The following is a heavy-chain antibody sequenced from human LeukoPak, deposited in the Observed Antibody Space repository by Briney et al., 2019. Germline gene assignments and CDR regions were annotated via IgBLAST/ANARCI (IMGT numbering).Heavy chain of an antibody. CDR1: GFTFSSYA. V-gene: IGHV3-30*04. D-gene: IGHD2-2*01. CDR2: ISYDGSNK. Sequence: SGGSLRLSCAASGFTFSSYAMHWVRQAPGKGLEWVAVISYDGSNKYYADSVKGRFTISRDNSKNTLYLQMNSLRAEDTAVYYCARDPRVPAAQFDYWGQGTLVTVSS. J-gene: IGHJ4*02. CDR3: ARDPRVPAAQFDY.